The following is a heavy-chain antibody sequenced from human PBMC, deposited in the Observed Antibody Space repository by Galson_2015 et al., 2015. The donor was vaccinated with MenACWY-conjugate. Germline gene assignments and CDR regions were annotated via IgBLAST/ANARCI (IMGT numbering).Heavy chain of an antibody. V-gene: IGHV2-70*11. D-gene: IGHD3-10*02. CDR2: IDWDNDK. CDR1: GFSFPASGMC. J-gene: IGHJ4*02. Sequence: PALVTPTQPLTLPCAFSGFSFPASGMCVSWIRQPPGKPLEWLARIDWDNDKYYSTSLETRLTISKDTSKNQVVLTMTNMDPVDTATYYCARISRKFGDYVLDYWGQGTLVTVSS. CDR3: ARISRKFGDYVLDY.